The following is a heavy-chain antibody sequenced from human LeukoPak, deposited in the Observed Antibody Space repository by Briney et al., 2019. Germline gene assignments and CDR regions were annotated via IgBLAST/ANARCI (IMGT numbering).Heavy chain of an antibody. Sequence: GSLRLSCAASGFTFSSYAVSWVRQAPGKGLEGIGYIYYRGGNNYNPSLKSRLAISLDTSKNQFALSLSSVTAADTAVYYCAKVKGGYFYALDSWGQGTLVTVHS. CDR1: GFTFSSYA. CDR3: AKVKGGYFYALDS. J-gene: IGHJ4*02. CDR2: IYYRGGN. V-gene: IGHV4-59*03. D-gene: IGHD5-12*01.